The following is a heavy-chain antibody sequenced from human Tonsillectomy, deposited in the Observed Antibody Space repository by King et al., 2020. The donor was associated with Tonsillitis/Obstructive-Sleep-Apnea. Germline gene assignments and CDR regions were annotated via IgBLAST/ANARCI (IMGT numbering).Heavy chain of an antibody. CDR2: IDTRTGST. J-gene: IGHJ5*02. CDR1: GYTFTSYY. CDR3: ARDRPHNWFDT. Sequence: QLVQSGAEVKNPGASVKVSCKASGYTFTSYYVHWVRQAPGQGLEWMGRIDTRTGSTRYAQSFQGRVTMTRDTSTSIVYMELSSLRSEDTAVYYCARDRPHNWFDTWGQGTPVTVSS. V-gene: IGHV1-46*01.